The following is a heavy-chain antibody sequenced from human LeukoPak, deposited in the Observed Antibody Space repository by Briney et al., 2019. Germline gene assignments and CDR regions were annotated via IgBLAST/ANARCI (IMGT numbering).Heavy chain of an antibody. J-gene: IGHJ4*02. CDR1: GYSFTSYW. V-gene: IGHV5-51*01. Sequence: GESLKISCKGSGYSFTSYWIGWVRQVPGKGLEWMGIIYPGDSDTRYSPSFQGQVTISADKSINTAYLQWSSLKASDTAMYYCARRQDYYDSSGYYYYFDYWGQGTLVTVSS. CDR2: IYPGDSDT. CDR3: ARRQDYYDSSGYYYYFDY. D-gene: IGHD3-22*01.